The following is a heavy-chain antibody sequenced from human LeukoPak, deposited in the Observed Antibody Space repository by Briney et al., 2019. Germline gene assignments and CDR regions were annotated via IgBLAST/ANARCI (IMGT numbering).Heavy chain of an antibody. CDR3: ARGRTYYYDTSGYYPSIYYGMDV. J-gene: IGHJ6*02. Sequence: PSETLSLTCTVSGGSISSYYWSWIRQPAGKGLEWIGRINTSGSSNYNPSLRSRVTMSVDTSKNQFSLNLSSVTAANTAVYYCARGRTYYYDTSGYYPSIYYGMDVWGQGTTVIVSS. CDR1: GGSISSYY. V-gene: IGHV4-4*07. CDR2: INTSGSS. D-gene: IGHD3-22*01.